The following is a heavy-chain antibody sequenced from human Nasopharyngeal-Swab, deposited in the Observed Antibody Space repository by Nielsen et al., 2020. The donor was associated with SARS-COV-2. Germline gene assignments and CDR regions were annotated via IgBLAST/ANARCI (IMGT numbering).Heavy chain of an antibody. CDR3: ARVGPRHYDFWSGYSFDY. J-gene: IGHJ4*02. D-gene: IGHD3-3*01. CDR2: IYYSGST. Sequence: SETLSLTCTVSGGSISSYYWSWIRQPPGKGLEWIGYIYYSGSTNYNPSLKSRVTISVDTSKNQFSLQLNSVTPEDTAVYYCARVGPRHYDFWSGYSFDYWGQGTLVTVSS. CDR1: GGSISSYY. V-gene: IGHV4-59*12.